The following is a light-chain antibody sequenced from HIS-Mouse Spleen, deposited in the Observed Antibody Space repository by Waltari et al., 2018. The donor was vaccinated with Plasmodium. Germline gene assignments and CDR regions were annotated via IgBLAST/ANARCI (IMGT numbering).Light chain of an antibody. V-gene: IGLV1-51*01. CDR2: DNN. J-gene: IGLJ2*01. Sequence: QSVLTQPPSVSAAPGQKVTISCPASSPNIGHNYVSWYQQPPGTAPKLLIYDNNKRPSGIPDRFSGSKSGTSATLGITGLQTGDEADYYCGTWDSSLSAGVVFGGGTKLTVL. CDR1: SPNIGHNY. CDR3: GTWDSSLSAGVV.